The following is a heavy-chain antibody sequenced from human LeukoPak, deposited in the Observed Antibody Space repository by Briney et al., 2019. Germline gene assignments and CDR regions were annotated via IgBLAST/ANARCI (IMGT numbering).Heavy chain of an antibody. Sequence: GGSLRLSCAASGFTFSTYWMHWVRQAPGKGLVWVSRINSDGSSTSYADSVKGRFTISRDNAKNTLYLQMNSLRAEDTAVYYCARDRIGSGWYLDIWGQGTMVTVSS. CDR2: INSDGSST. CDR1: GFTFSTYW. CDR3: ARDRIGSGWYLDI. V-gene: IGHV3-74*01. D-gene: IGHD6-19*01. J-gene: IGHJ3*02.